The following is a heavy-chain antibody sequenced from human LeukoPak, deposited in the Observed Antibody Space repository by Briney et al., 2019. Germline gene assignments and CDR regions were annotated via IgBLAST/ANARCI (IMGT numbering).Heavy chain of an antibody. Sequence: GGSLRLSCAASGFTFGSYEMNWVRQAPGKGLEWVSYISSSGSTIYYADSVKGRFTISRDNAKNSLYLQMNSLRAEDTAVYYCARLELFYYYYMDVWGKGTTVTVSS. CDR1: GFTFGSYE. CDR3: ARLELFYYYYMDV. CDR2: ISSSGSTI. V-gene: IGHV3-48*03. D-gene: IGHD1-26*01. J-gene: IGHJ6*03.